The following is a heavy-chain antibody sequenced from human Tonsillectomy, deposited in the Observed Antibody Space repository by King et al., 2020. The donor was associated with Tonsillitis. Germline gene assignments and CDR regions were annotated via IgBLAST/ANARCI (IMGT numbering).Heavy chain of an antibody. J-gene: IGHJ6*02. D-gene: IGHD5-24*01. V-gene: IGHV1-69*01. CDR1: GGTFSSYA. CDR3: ARRDRDGYVSLPGTYSMDV. CDR2: IIPIFGTA. Sequence: QLVQSGAEVKKPGASVKVSCKASGGTFSSYAISWVRQAPGQGLEWMGGIIPIFGTANYAQKFQGRVTITADESTSTAYMELSSLRSEDTAVYYCARRDRDGYVSLPGTYSMDVCGQGTTVTVSS.